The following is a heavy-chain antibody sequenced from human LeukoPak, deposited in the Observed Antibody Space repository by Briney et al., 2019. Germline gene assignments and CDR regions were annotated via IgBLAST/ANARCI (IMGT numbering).Heavy chain of an antibody. CDR2: IYYSGST. V-gene: IGHV4-59*08. CDR3: ARLVPEGGWAAAVTHGDY. J-gene: IGHJ4*02. D-gene: IGHD6-13*01. CDR1: DGSISNYY. Sequence: SETLSLTCSVSDGSISNYYCSWIRQPPGKGLEWIGHIYYSGSTNYNPSLKSRVTISVDTSKSQFSLKLSSVTAADTAVYYCARLVPEGGWAAAVTHGDYWGQGTLVTVSS.